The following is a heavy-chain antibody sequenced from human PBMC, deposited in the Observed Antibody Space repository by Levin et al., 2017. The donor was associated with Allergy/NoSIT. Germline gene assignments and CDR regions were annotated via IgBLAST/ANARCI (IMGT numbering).Heavy chain of an antibody. Sequence: GESLKISCAASGFIFSDHYMDWFRQAPGKGLEWVARARNRANSHTTEYAASVKGRFTISRDDSKNSLYLYMSSLSNEDTAVYYCVKVQSCGPKSCYSALDYWGQGTVVTVSS. D-gene: IGHD2-15*01. CDR3: VKVQSCGPKSCYSALDY. V-gene: IGHV3-72*01. J-gene: IGHJ4*02. CDR2: ARNRANSHTT. CDR1: GFIFSDHY.